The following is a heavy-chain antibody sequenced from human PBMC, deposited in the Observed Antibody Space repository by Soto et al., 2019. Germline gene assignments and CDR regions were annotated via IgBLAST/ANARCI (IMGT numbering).Heavy chain of an antibody. CDR3: ATIYCSSTSCYPDAFDI. D-gene: IGHD2-2*01. CDR2: FDPEDGET. CDR1: GYTLTELS. J-gene: IGHJ3*02. Sequence: ASVKVSCKVSGYTLTELSMHWVRQAPGKGLEWMGGFDPEDGETIYAQKFQGRVTMTEDTSTDTAYMELSSLRSEDTAVYYCATIYCSSTSCYPDAFDIWGQGTMVTVSS. V-gene: IGHV1-24*01.